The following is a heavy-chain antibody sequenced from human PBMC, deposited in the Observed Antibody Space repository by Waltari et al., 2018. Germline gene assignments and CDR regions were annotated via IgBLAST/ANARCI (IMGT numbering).Heavy chain of an antibody. CDR2: IIPIFGTA. CDR3: ARVGRYYDSSGSHDAFDI. D-gene: IGHD3-22*01. Sequence: QVQLVQSGAEVKKPGSSVKVSCKASGGTFSSYAISWVRQAPGQGLEWMGGIIPIFGTANYAQKFQGRVTITADKSTSTAYMELSSLRSEDTAVYYCARVGRYYDSSGSHDAFDIWGQGTMVTVSS. J-gene: IGHJ3*02. CDR1: GGTFSSYA. V-gene: IGHV1-69*14.